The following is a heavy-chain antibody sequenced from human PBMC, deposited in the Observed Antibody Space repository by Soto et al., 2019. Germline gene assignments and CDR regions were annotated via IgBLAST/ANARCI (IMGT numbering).Heavy chain of an antibody. CDR2: IYSGGST. CDR3: ASSLRYLKGYYYGMDV. CDR1: GLTVSSNY. J-gene: IGHJ6*02. V-gene: IGHV3-53*01. D-gene: IGHD3-9*01. Sequence: VGSLRLSCAASGLTVSSNYMSWVRQAPGKGLEWVSVIYSGGSTYYADSVKGRFTISRDNSKNTLYLQMNGLRAEDTAVYYCASSLRYLKGYYYGMDVWGQGTTVTVSS.